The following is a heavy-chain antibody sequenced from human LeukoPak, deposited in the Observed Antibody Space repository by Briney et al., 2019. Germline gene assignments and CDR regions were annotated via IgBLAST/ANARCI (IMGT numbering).Heavy chain of an antibody. D-gene: IGHD3/OR15-3a*01. CDR1: GFTFDDYA. J-gene: IGHJ4*02. Sequence: GGSLRLSCAASGFTFDDYAMYWVRQAPGKGLEWVSGISWNSGSIGYADSVKGRFTISRDNAKNSLYLQMNSLRAEDTALYYCAKYEGLAFVYRGQGTLVTVSS. V-gene: IGHV3-9*01. CDR2: ISWNSGSI. CDR3: AKYEGLAFVY.